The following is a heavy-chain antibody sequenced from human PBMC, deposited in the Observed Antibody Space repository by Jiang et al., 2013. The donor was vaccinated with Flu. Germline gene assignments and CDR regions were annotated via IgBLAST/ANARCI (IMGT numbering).Heavy chain of an antibody. Sequence: GPGLVKPSETLSLTCSVSGGSIISSSSYYWAWIRQPPGKGLEWIGSIYFGATTYSNPSLQRRITISADTSKNQVSLKLTSVTAADTAMYYCARHTPHDTIADTPFHIWGQG. CDR2: IYFGATT. CDR1: GGSIISSSSYY. J-gene: IGHJ3*02. V-gene: IGHV4-39*01. D-gene: IGHD2/OR15-2a*01. CDR3: ARHTPHDTIADTPFHI.